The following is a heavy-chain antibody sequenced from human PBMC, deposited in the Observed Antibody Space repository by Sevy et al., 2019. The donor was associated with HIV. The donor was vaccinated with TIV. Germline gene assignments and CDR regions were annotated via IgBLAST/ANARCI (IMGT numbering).Heavy chain of an antibody. CDR3: AGGAYYFGSGSHPNLDY. V-gene: IGHV3-33*01. CDR1: GFTFSSYG. Sequence: GGSLRLSCAASGFTFSSYGMHWVRQAPGKGLEWVALIWYDGGNKYYADSVKGRFTISRDNSKNTMYLQMNSLRAEDTAVYYCAGGAYYFGSGSHPNLDYWGQGTLVTVSS. J-gene: IGHJ4*02. D-gene: IGHD3-10*01. CDR2: IWYDGGNK.